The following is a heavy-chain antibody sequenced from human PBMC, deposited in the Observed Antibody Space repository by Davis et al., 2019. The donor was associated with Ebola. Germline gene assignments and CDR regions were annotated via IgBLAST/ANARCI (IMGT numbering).Heavy chain of an antibody. D-gene: IGHD3-10*01. CDR2: ISSSGSTI. CDR3: AKSYGTMVRGASGFDY. Sequence: GESLKISCAASGFTFSDYYMSWIRQAPGKGLEWVSYISSSGSTIYYADSVKGRFTISRDNAKNSLYLQMNSLRAEDTALYYCAKSYGTMVRGASGFDYWGQGTLVTVSS. J-gene: IGHJ4*02. CDR1: GFTFSDYY. V-gene: IGHV3-11*01.